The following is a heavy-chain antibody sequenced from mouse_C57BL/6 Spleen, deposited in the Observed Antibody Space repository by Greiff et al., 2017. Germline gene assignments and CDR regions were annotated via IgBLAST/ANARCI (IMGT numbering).Heavy chain of an antibody. J-gene: IGHJ4*01. CDR1: GYTFTSYT. V-gene: IGHV1-4*01. CDR2: INPSSGYT. Sequence: QVQLKQSGAELARPGASVKMSCKASGYTFTSYTMHWVKQRPGQGLEWIGYINPSSGYTKYNQKFKDKATLTADKSSSPAYMQLSSLTSEDSAVYYCARLWLHYAMDYWGQGTSVTVSS. CDR3: ARLWLHYAMDY. D-gene: IGHD2-2*01.